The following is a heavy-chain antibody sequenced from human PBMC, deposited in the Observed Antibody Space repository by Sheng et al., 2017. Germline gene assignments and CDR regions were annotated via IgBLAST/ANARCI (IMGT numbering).Heavy chain of an antibody. CDR2: ISSSGSTI. D-gene: IGHD1-26*01. Sequence: EVQLVESGGGLVQPGGSLRLSCAASGFTFSSSEMNWVRQASGKGPEWVSYISSSGSTIYYADSVKGRFTISRDNANNSLNLQMNSLRAEDTAIYYCARGTKGYSGSYSAVYYWG. J-gene: IGHJ4*01. V-gene: IGHV3-48*03. CDR3: ARGTKGYSGSYSAVYY. CDR1: GFTFSSSE.